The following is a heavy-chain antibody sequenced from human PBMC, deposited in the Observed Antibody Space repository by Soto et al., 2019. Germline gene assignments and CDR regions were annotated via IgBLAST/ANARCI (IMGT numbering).Heavy chain of an antibody. J-gene: IGHJ6*02. CDR3: ASLLECSDNAGMDV. D-gene: IGHD6-19*01. CDR2: ITPILDRA. Sequence: QVQLVQSGAEVKKPGSSVKVSCKASGGTFTNYIISWVRQAPGQGLEWMGRITPILDRANYAQKFQGRVNITADRSTSTAHRELSGLRPEAKAVFCCASLLECSDNAGMDVWGQGTSVTVSS. CDR1: GGTFTNYI. V-gene: IGHV1-69*02.